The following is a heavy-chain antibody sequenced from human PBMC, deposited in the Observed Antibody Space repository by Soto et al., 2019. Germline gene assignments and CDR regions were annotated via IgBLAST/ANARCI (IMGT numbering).Heavy chain of an antibody. CDR3: AKGGAIVADGTRVYLYNAMDV. CDR2: INPNSGDT. Sequence: ASVKVSCKASGYTFTGYYVHWVRQAPGQGLEWMGWINPNSGDTYLAQRFQGRVTMNRDTSIGTAYMELRGLTSDDTAEYYCAKGGAIVADGTRVYLYNAMDVWGQGTMVTVSS. J-gene: IGHJ6*02. D-gene: IGHD1-7*01. V-gene: IGHV1-2*02. CDR1: GYTFTGYY.